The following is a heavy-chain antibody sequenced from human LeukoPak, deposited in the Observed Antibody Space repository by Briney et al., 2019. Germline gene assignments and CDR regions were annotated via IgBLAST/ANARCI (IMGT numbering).Heavy chain of an antibody. D-gene: IGHD6-13*01. Sequence: GGSLRLSCAASGFTFSSYAMHWVRQAPGKGLEWVAVISYDGSNKYYADSVKGRFTISRDNSKNTLYLQMNSLRAEDTAVYYSAREMYSSSWYVDYYGMDVWGQGTTVTVSS. CDR3: AREMYSSSWYVDYYGMDV. CDR1: GFTFSSYA. V-gene: IGHV3-30-3*01. CDR2: ISYDGSNK. J-gene: IGHJ6*02.